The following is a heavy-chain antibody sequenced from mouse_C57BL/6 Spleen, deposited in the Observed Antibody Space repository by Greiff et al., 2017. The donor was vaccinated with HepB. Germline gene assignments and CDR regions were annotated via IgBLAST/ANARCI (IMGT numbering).Heavy chain of an antibody. CDR2: IDPSDSET. J-gene: IGHJ3*01. V-gene: IGHV1-52*01. D-gene: IGHD3-3*01. CDR3: AREGRAAWFAY. Sequence: QVQLKEPGAELVRPGSSVKLSCKASGYTFTSYWMHWVKQRPIQGLEWIGNIDPSDSETHYNQKFKDKATLTVDKSSSTAYMQLSSLTSEDSPVYYCAREGRAAWFAYWGQGTLVTVSA. CDR1: GYTFTSYW.